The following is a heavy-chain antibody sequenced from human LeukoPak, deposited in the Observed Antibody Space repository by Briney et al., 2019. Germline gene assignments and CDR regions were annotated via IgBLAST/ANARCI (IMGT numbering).Heavy chain of an antibody. CDR3: ARDMGRDNWNHWFDP. CDR1: GYSISSGYY. Sequence: SETLSLTCTVSGYSISSGYYCGWIRQPPGKGLEWIGSIYHSGSTYYNPSLKSRVTISVDTSKNQFSLKLSSVTAADTAVYYCARDMGRDNWNHWFDPWGQGTLVTVSS. D-gene: IGHD1-20*01. J-gene: IGHJ5*02. CDR2: IYHSGST. V-gene: IGHV4-38-2*02.